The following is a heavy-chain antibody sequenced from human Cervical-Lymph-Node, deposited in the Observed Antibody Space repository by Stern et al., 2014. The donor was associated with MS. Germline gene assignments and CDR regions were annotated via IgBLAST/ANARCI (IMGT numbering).Heavy chain of an antibody. CDR3: ATYSKSSIRAYDI. J-gene: IGHJ3*02. CDR2: IYPADSDT. V-gene: IGHV5-51*01. D-gene: IGHD6-6*01. Sequence: VQLGQSGAEVQRPGESLRISCKGSGYSFNNSWIGWVRQMPGKGLEWMGIIYPADSDTSYSPSFQGQVTISADKYRTTAYLEWSSLKASDTAMYYCATYSKSSIRAYDIWGQGTKVTVSS. CDR1: GYSFNNSW.